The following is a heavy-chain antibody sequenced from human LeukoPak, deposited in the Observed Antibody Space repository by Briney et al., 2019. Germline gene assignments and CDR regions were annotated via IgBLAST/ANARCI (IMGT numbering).Heavy chain of an antibody. J-gene: IGHJ4*02. CDR2: ISYDGSIK. CDR1: GFTFSNYG. V-gene: IGHV3-30*18. CDR3: AKDRRSWWELHY. Sequence: PGGSLRLSCAASGFTFSNYGMHWVRRAPGKGLEWLAIISYDGSIKYYADSVTGRFNISRDNSMNTLYLQMSSLTTDDTAVYYCAKDRRSWWELHYWGQGTLVTVSS. D-gene: IGHD1-26*01.